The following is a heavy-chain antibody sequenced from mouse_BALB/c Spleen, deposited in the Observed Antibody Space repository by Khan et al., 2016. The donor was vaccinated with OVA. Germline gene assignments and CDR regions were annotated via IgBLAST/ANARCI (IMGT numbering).Heavy chain of an antibody. Sequence: QVQLQQPGAELARPGASVKLSCKASGYTFTDYYINWVKQRTGQGLEWIGEISPGSGDTYYNEKVKGKATLTADKSSSTAYMQLSSLTSEASAVYFCARRNYFGYTFAYWGQGTLVTVSA. D-gene: IGHD1-2*01. J-gene: IGHJ3*01. CDR1: GYTFTDYY. V-gene: IGHV1-77*01. CDR3: ARRNYFGYTFAY. CDR2: ISPGSGDT.